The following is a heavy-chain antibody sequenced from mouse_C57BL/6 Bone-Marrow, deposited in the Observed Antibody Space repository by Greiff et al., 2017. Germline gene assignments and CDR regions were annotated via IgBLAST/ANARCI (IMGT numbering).Heavy chain of an antibody. J-gene: IGHJ1*03. CDR2: ISDGGSYT. Sequence: EVMLVESGGGLVKPGGSLKLSCAASGFTFSSYAMSWVRQTPEKRLEWVATISDGGSYTYYPDNVKGRFTISRANAKNNLYLQMSHLNSEDTAMYYCARDPTTLVHFDVWGTGTTVTVSS. D-gene: IGHD1-1*01. CDR3: ARDPTTLVHFDV. V-gene: IGHV5-4*01. CDR1: GFTFSSYA.